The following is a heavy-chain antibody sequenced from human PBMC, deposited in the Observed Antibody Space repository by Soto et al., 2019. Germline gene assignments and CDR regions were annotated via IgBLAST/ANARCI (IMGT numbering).Heavy chain of an antibody. CDR2: INHSGST. Sequence: QVQLQQWGAGLLKPSETLSLTCAVYGGSFSGYYWSWIRQPPGKGLEWIGEINHSGSTNYNPSLKSRVTISVDTYKHQFSLKLSSVTAADTAVYYCARMRPNILVTSRRIDYWGQGTLVTVS. V-gene: IGHV4-34*01. CDR3: ARMRPNILVTSRRIDY. D-gene: IGHD4-4*01. J-gene: IGHJ4*02. CDR1: GGSFSGYY.